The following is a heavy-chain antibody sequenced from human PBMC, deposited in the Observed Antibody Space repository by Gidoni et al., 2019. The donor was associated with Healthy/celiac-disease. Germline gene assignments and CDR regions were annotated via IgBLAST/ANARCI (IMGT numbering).Heavy chain of an antibody. CDR3: AKDRYCSGGSCYSDSFDY. CDR1: GFAFSSYG. V-gene: IGHV3-30*18. Sequence: QVQLVESGGGVFQPGRSLRLSCAASGFAFSSYGKHWVRKAPGTGLECVAVISYDGSTKYYADSVKGRFTISRDNSKNTRYLQMNSLRAEDTAVYYCAKDRYCSGGSCYSDSFDYWGQGTLVTVSS. J-gene: IGHJ4*02. CDR2: ISYDGSTK. D-gene: IGHD2-15*01.